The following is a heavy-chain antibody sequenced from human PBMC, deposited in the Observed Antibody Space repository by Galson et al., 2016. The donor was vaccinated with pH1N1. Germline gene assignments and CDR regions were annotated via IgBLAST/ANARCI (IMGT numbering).Heavy chain of an antibody. Sequence: SLRLSCAASGFTFSHYWMSWVRQAPGKGLEWVANIKENGSEKYYLDSVKGRFPISRDNAKHSVSLQLDSLRAEDTAVYYCAGHLFSASESPFEYWGQGALVTVSS. V-gene: IGHV3-7*01. J-gene: IGHJ4*02. CDR3: AGHLFSASESPFEY. D-gene: IGHD3-16*01. CDR1: GFTFSHYW. CDR2: IKENGSEK.